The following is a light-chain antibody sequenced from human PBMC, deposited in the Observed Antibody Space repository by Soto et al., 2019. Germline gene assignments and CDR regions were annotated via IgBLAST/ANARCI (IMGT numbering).Light chain of an antibody. CDR2: DVT. V-gene: IGLV2-11*01. J-gene: IGLJ3*02. CDR1: RSDVGGYDF. Sequence: QSALAQPRSVSGSPGQSVTLSCTGTRSDVGGYDFVSWYQQYPGKAPKLIIFDVTERTSGVPDRFSGSKSGNSASLAIPWLRAEDEADDYCSSYVGSYIFGVFGGGNKVTVL. CDR3: SSYVGSYIFGV.